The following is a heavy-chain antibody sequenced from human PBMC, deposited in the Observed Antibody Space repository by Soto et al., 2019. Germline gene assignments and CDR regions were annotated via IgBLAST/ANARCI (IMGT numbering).Heavy chain of an antibody. V-gene: IGHV3-30*18. CDR3: ANEVDVAFSSLQYGMDV. CDR1: GFSFSDYG. Sequence: QLQLVESGGGVVQPGGALRLSCAASGFSFSDYGMHWVRQAPGKGLEWVAFISYDGTYKYYADSVRGRFTVYRDNSKSTLFLQMNSLKFQDTAVYVCANEVDVAFSSLQYGMDVWGQGTTVTVSS. CDR2: ISYDGTYK. J-gene: IGHJ6*02. D-gene: IGHD5-12*01.